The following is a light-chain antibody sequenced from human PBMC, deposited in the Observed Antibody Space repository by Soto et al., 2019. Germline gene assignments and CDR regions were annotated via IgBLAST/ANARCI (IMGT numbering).Light chain of an antibody. Sequence: EIVLTQSPVTLSLSPEERATLSCRDSQSINNYLAWYQQKPGQAPRLLIYDASNRATGIPARFSGSGSGTAFTLTISSLEPEDFAVYYCQQRFNWQVTFGQGTRLDIK. J-gene: IGKJ5*01. CDR1: QSINNY. V-gene: IGKV3-11*01. CDR2: DAS. CDR3: QQRFNWQVT.